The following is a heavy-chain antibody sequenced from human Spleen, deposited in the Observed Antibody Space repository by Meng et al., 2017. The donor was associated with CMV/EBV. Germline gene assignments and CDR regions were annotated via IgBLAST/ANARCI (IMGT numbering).Heavy chain of an antibody. CDR2: IYSGGST. CDR3: ARDHRPSYYDSSGYYPHDAFDI. CDR1: GFTVSSNY. Sequence: GESLKISCAASGFTVSSNYMSWVRQAPGKGLEWVSVIYSGGSTYYADSMKGRFTISRDNAKNSLYLQMNSLRAEDTAVYYCARDHRPSYYDSSGYYPHDAFDIWGQGTMVTVSS. J-gene: IGHJ3*02. D-gene: IGHD3-22*01. V-gene: IGHV3-53*01.